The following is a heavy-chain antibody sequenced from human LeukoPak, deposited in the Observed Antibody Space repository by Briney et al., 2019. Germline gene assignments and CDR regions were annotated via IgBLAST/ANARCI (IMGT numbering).Heavy chain of an antibody. J-gene: IGHJ4*02. CDR3: AREMKMATISIDY. CDR1: GFTFSTYN. CDR2: ISSSSSYL. V-gene: IGHV3-21*06. D-gene: IGHD5-24*01. Sequence: GGSLRLSCAASGFTFSTYNMNWVRQAPGKGLEWVSSISSSSSYLYHADSVKGRFTISRDNAKNSQYLQMNSLRAEDTAVYYCAREMKMATISIDYWGQGTLVTVSS.